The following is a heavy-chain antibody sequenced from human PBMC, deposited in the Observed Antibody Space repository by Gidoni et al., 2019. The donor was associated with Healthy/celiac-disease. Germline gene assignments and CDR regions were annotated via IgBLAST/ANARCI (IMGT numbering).Heavy chain of an antibody. CDR2: IIPSFGTA. Sequence: QVQLVQSGAEVKKHVSSVKVSCKASGGPFSSYAISWVQQAPGQGLEWMGGIIPSFGTANYAQKFQGRVTITADESTSTAYRELSSLRSEDTAVYYCAGSIVVVPAAILPSFYYYMDVWGKGTTVTVSS. CDR1: GGPFSSYA. V-gene: IGHV1-69*01. D-gene: IGHD2-2*02. J-gene: IGHJ6*03. CDR3: AGSIVVVPAAILPSFYYYMDV.